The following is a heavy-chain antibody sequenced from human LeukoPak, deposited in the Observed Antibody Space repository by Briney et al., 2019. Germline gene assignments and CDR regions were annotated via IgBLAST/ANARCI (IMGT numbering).Heavy chain of an antibody. J-gene: IGHJ4*02. CDR3: AKKRTIVGAHFDY. D-gene: IGHD1-26*01. CDR1: GFTFSTYD. Sequence: GGSLRLSCAASGFTFSTYDMSWVRRAPGKGLEWVSAIGGSGGTTIYADSVKGRFTISRDNSKNTLYLQMNSLRAEDTAVYYCAKKRTIVGAHFDYWGQGTLVTVSA. CDR2: IGGSGGTT. V-gene: IGHV3-23*01.